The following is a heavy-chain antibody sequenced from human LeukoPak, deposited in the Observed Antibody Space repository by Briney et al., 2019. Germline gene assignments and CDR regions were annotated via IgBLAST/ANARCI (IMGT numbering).Heavy chain of an antibody. D-gene: IGHD2-2*01. J-gene: IGHJ6*02. CDR2: IYHSGST. Sequence: SQTLSLTCAVSGGSISSGGYSWSWIRQPPGKGLEWIGYIYHSGSTYYNPSLKSRVTISVDRSKNQFSLKLSSVTAADTAVYYCARVSFYCSSTSCSGAYGMDAWGQGTTVTVSS. CDR3: ARVSFYCSSTSCSGAYGMDA. V-gene: IGHV4-30-2*01. CDR1: GGSISSGGYS.